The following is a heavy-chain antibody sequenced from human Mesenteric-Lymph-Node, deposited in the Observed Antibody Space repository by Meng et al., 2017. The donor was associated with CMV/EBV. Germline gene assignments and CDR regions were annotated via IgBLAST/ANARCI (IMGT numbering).Heavy chain of an antibody. V-gene: IGHV4-59*01. J-gene: IGHJ6*02. CDR3: AKIGMTPRPVQYFYYGMDV. D-gene: IGHD6-6*01. CDR1: GASIRSSY. Sequence: GSLRLSCTVSGASIRSSYWAWIRQPPGRRLECIGYIYNTGGPNYSPSLESRVTFSVDMSKNEFSLNLRSVTAADTAVYYCAKIGMTPRPVQYFYYGMDVWGPGTTVTVSS. CDR2: IYNTGGP.